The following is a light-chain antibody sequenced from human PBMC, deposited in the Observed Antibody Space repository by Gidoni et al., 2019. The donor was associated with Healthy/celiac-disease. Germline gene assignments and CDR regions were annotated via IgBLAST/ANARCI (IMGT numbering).Light chain of an antibody. CDR1: QSVLYSSNNKNY. Sequence: DIVMTQYPDSLAVSLGERATLNCKSSQSVLYSSNNKNYLAWYQQKPGQPPKLLIYWASTRESGVPDRFSGSGSGTDFTLTISSLQAEDVAVYYCQQYYSIPLTFGGGTKVEIK. V-gene: IGKV4-1*01. CDR2: WAS. CDR3: QQYYSIPLT. J-gene: IGKJ4*01.